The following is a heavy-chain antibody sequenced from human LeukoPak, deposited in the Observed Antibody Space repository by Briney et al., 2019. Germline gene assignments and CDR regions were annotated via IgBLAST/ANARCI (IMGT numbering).Heavy chain of an antibody. CDR1: GFTFSSSA. V-gene: IGHV3-30*03. D-gene: IGHD3-16*01. J-gene: IGHJ4*02. CDR2: ISYNGHYE. Sequence: GGSLRLSCAASGFTFSSSAMSWVRQAPGKGLEWVAVISYNGHYEYYAESVKGRFTISRDNSKNTLYLQMNSLRAEHTAVYYCARDWGWSGGSFDYWGQGTLVTVSS. CDR3: ARDWGWSGGSFDY.